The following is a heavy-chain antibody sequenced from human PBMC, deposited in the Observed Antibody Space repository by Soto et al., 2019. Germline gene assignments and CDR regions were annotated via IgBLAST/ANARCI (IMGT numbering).Heavy chain of an antibody. V-gene: IGHV4-59*01. Sequence: SETLCVPWTVAGGKIISYYWRWIRQPPGKGLEWIGYIYFRGTTNYNPSLKSRVTMSADTSKNQFSLKLNSVTAADTAVYYCARMNYYDTSGYPFDYWGQGMMVTVSS. J-gene: IGHJ4*02. D-gene: IGHD3-22*01. CDR2: IYFRGTT. CDR1: GGKIISYY. CDR3: ARMNYYDTSGYPFDY.